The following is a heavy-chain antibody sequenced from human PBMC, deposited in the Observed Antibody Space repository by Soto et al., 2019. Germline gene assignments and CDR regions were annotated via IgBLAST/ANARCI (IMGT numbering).Heavy chain of an antibody. D-gene: IGHD3-3*01. Sequence: EVQLLESGGDFKQPGGSLRLSCEGSGFNFSNYALNWVRQAPGKRLEWVSVISGNSGTTYYAASVKGRFTISRDYSKKTLYLQMNSLRADDTAVYYCAKGRAITVFGVITPFDSWGQGTLVTVSS. CDR3: AKGRAITVFGVITPFDS. J-gene: IGHJ4*02. CDR2: ISGNSGTT. CDR1: GFNFSNYA. V-gene: IGHV3-23*01.